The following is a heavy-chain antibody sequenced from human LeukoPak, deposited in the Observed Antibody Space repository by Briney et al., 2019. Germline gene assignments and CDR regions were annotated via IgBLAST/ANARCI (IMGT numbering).Heavy chain of an antibody. D-gene: IGHD6-13*01. J-gene: IGHJ4*02. CDR1: GDTFSSYA. CDR3: ARSRAAAGSNDY. V-gene: IGHV1-46*01. CDR2: INPSGGST. Sequence: GASVKVSCKASGDTFSSYAISWVRQAPGQGLEWMGIINPSGGSTSYAQKFQGRVTMTRDTSTSTVYMELSSLRSEDTAVYYCARSRAAAGSNDYWGQGTLVTVSS.